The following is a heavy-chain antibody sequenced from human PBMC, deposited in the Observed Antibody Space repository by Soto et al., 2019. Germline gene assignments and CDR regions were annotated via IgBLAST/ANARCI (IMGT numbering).Heavy chain of an antibody. J-gene: IGHJ6*02. CDR2: ISYDGSNK. D-gene: IGHD3-16*01. Sequence: GGSLRLSCAASGFTFSSYAMHWVRQAPGKGLEWVAVISYDGSNKYYADSVKGRFTISRDNSKNTLYLQMNSLRAEDTAVYYCARGTGGYGMDVWGQGTTVTVSS. V-gene: IGHV3-30-3*01. CDR3: ARGTGGYGMDV. CDR1: GFTFSSYA.